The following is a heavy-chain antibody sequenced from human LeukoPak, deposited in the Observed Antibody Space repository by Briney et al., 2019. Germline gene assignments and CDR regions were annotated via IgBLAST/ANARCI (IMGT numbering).Heavy chain of an antibody. J-gene: IGHJ6*03. V-gene: IGHV4-39*07. CDR1: GGSTRTSTSY. D-gene: IGHD6-6*01. Sequence: SETLSLTCSVSGGSTRTSTSYWGWVRQPPGKGLEWIGSIHYSGSTYKNPSLKSRVTISMDTSKSQFSLKVTSLTVADSAVYFCARESSSSRYFMDVWGRGTTVTVSS. CDR3: ARESSSSRYFMDV. CDR2: IHYSGST.